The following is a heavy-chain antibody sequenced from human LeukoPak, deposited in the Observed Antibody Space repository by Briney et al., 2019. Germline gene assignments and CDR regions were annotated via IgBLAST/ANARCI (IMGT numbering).Heavy chain of an antibody. V-gene: IGHV1-69*06. D-gene: IGHD2-15*01. CDR1: GGSYSSYA. Sequence: ASVKVSCKASGGSYSSYAISWVRQAPGQGLVWMGRIIPIFGTANYAQKFQGRVAITADKSTSTAYMELSSLRSEDTAVYYCARDPPRGYCSGGSCYSYYFDYWGQGTLVTVFS. CDR3: ARDPPRGYCSGGSCYSYYFDY. J-gene: IGHJ4*02. CDR2: IIPIFGTA.